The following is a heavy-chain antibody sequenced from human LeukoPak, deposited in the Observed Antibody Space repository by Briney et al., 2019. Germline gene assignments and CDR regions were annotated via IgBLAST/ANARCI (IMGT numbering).Heavy chain of an antibody. J-gene: IGHJ3*02. V-gene: IGHV4-38-2*02. CDR2: IYHSGST. CDR3: ARVRYSGYVDSTHAFGI. D-gene: IGHD5-12*01. Sequence: PSETLSLTCTVSGYSISSGYHWGWIRQPPGKGLEWIGGIYHSGSTYYNPSLKSRVTISVDTSKNQFSLKLRSVTAADTAVYYCARVRYSGYVDSTHAFGIWGQGTMVTVSS. CDR1: GYSISSGYH.